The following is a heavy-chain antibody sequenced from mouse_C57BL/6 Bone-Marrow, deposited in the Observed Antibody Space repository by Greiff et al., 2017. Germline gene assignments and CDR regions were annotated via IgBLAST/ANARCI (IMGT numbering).Heavy chain of an antibody. Sequence: VHLVESGAELVKPGASVKISCKASGYAFSSYWMNWVKQRPGKGLEWIGQIYPGDGDTNYNGKFKGKATLTADKSSSTAYMQLSSLTSEDSAVYFCARRYYGNYAWFAYWGQGTLVTVSA. CDR3: ARRYYGNYAWFAY. CDR2: IYPGDGDT. J-gene: IGHJ3*01. V-gene: IGHV1-80*01. D-gene: IGHD2-1*01. CDR1: GYAFSSYW.